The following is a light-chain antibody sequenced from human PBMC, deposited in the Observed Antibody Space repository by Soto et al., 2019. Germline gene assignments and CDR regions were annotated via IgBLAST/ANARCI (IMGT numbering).Light chain of an antibody. CDR1: RSNIGTNT. J-gene: IGLJ2*01. CDR3: SAWDDSLNRPV. CDR2: DNY. Sequence: QSVLTQAPSASGAPGQRVTMSCSGSRSNIGTNTVNWYQQRPGTPPKFLIYDNYRRPSGVPDRFSGSQSGTSASLAINGLTSEDEAYYSCSAWDDSLNRPVFGGGNKLTVL. V-gene: IGLV1-44*01.